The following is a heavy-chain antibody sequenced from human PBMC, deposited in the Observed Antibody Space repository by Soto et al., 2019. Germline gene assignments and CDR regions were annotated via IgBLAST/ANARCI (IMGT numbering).Heavy chain of an antibody. CDR3: ARWVGTTPSGYLDY. J-gene: IGHJ4*02. CDR2: LNGDGTNI. CDR1: GFTFSNYW. V-gene: IGHV3-74*01. D-gene: IGHD1-7*01. Sequence: GSLRLSCAASGFTFSNYWMHWVRQVPGKGLVWVSRLNGDGTNIAYADSVRGRFTISRDNAKNTLVLQMNSLVADDTAVYYCARWVGTTPSGYLDYLGQGTLVTVSS.